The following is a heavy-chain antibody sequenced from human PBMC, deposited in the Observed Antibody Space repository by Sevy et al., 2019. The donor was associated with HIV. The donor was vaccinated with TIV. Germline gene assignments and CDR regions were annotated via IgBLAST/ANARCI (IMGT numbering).Heavy chain of an antibody. Sequence: GGSLRLSCAASGFTFSTYAMHWVRQAPGKGLEWVAVISDDGRNKYHADSVKGRFTISRDNSKNTLYLQMNSLRAEDTAVYYCARDFRSSGWMGGFDFWGQELWSPSPQ. CDR3: ARDFRSSGWMGGFDF. D-gene: IGHD6-19*01. J-gene: IGHJ4*01. CDR2: ISDDGRNK. V-gene: IGHV3-30*04. CDR1: GFTFSTYA.